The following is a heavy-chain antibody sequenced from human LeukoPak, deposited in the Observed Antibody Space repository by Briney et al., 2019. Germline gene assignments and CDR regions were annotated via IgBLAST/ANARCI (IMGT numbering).Heavy chain of an antibody. Sequence: GGSLRLSCAASGFTFSDYYMSWIRQAPGKGLKWVSCISSSGSTIYYADSVKGRFTISRDNAKNSLYLQMNSLRAEDTAVYYCARDGESGVKVPAANWFDPWGQGTLVTVSS. D-gene: IGHD2-2*01. CDR1: GFTFSDYY. J-gene: IGHJ5*02. V-gene: IGHV3-11*04. CDR3: ARDGESGVKVPAANWFDP. CDR2: ISSSGSTI.